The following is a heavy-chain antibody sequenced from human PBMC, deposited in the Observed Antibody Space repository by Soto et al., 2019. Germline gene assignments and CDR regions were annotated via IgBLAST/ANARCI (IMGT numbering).Heavy chain of an antibody. Sequence: QVQLVQSGAEVKKPGSSVKVSCKASGGTFSSYAISWVRQAPGQGLEWMGGIIPIFGTTNYAQKFQGRVTVTAGGSTNTGYMEVRRLKSEDTAMYYCARVVTVVKSFHYWYFDLWGRGTLVTVSS. CDR1: GGTFSSYA. CDR2: IIPIFGTT. D-gene: IGHD2-15*01. J-gene: IGHJ2*01. V-gene: IGHV1-69*12. CDR3: ARVVTVVKSFHYWYFDL.